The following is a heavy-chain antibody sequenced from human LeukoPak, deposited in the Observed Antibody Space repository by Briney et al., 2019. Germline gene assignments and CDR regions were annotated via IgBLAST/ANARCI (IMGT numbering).Heavy chain of an antibody. Sequence: PSETLSLTCTVSGGSISSYYWGWIRQPPGKGLEWIGYIYYSGSTNYNPSLKSRVTISVDTSKAQYSLKLSSVTAADTAVDYCARGPSPDYYGMDVWGQGTTVTVSS. CDR3: ARGPSPDYYGMDV. CDR2: IYYSGST. V-gene: IGHV4-59*01. CDR1: GGSISSYY. J-gene: IGHJ6*02.